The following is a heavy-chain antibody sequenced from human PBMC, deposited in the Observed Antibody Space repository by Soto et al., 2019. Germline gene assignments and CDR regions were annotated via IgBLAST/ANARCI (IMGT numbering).Heavy chain of an antibody. CDR3: ARGSHSPGIAVAGYYY. J-gene: IGHJ4*02. V-gene: IGHV1-69*13. Sequence: SVKVSCNASGVPFSSYAISWVRQAPGQGLEWMGGIIPIFGTANYAQKFQGRVTITADESTTTAYLEVSSLTSDDTAVYYCARGSHSPGIAVAGYYYWGQGTLVTVSS. CDR2: IIPIFGTA. D-gene: IGHD6-19*01. CDR1: GVPFSSYA.